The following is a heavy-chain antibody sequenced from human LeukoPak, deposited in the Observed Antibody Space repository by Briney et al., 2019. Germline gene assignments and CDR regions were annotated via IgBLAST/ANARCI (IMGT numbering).Heavy chain of an antibody. J-gene: IGHJ4*02. V-gene: IGHV3-7*05. CDR1: GFTFSRYW. Sequence: GGSLRLSCAASGFTFSRYWMTWVRQAPGKGLEWVANIKQDGNEKYYVDSVKGRFTISRDNPKNSLYLQMNSLRAEDTAVYYCARDIAYDSSGYYSPQFDYWGQGTLVTVSS. CDR3: ARDIAYDSSGYYSPQFDY. CDR2: IKQDGNEK. D-gene: IGHD3-22*01.